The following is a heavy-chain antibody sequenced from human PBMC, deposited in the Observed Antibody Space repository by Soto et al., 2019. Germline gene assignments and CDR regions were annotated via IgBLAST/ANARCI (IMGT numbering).Heavy chain of an antibody. D-gene: IGHD6-13*01. Sequence: EMQLLESGGGLVQPGGSLRLSCAASGFTFSNYAMTWVRQAPGKGLEWVSAISHTGAVTYYADSVKGRFTISRDNSKNTLFLQMNSLRAEDTAIYYCANSNTHSSNCWFDPWGQGTLVTVSS. J-gene: IGHJ5*02. V-gene: IGHV3-23*01. CDR1: GFTFSNYA. CDR2: ISHTGAVT. CDR3: ANSNTHSSNCWFDP.